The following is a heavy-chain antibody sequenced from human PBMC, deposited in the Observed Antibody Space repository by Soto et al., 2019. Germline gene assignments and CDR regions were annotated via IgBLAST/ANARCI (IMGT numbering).Heavy chain of an antibody. V-gene: IGHV3-30*18. J-gene: IGHJ4*02. CDR2: TSYDGSNK. CDR3: AKDRPYFDTSGPFEF. D-gene: IGHD3-22*01. CDR1: GFSFSSYG. Sequence: PGWSLRLSCAASGFSFSSYGMHLVRQAPGKGLDWVAVTSYDGSNKYYADSVKGRFTISRDNSKNTLYLQMNSLRLDDTAVYYCAKDRPYFDTSGPFEFWGKGALVTVSS.